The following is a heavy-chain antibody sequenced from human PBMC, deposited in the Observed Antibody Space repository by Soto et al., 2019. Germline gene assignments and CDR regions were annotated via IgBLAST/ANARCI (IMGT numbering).Heavy chain of an antibody. V-gene: IGHV4-4*07. CDR2: SYTSGGA. Sequence: SETLSLTSSVSGTSVSIYDWSWIRQPAGKGLEQSGRSYTSGGARHSPPLKSRVTMSMDPSKTQIYLKLTSVTAADTAVYYCARGGIQLSYAFDHWGKGILVT. D-gene: IGHD3-10*01. CDR1: GTSVSIYD. J-gene: IGHJ4*02. CDR3: ARGGIQLSYAFDH.